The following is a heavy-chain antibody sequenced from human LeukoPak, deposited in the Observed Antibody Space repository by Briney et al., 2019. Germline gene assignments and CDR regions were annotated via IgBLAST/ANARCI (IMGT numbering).Heavy chain of an antibody. J-gene: IGHJ5*02. Sequence: ASVKVSCKPSGYTFTSYAMHWVRQAPGQRLEWMGWINAGNGKTKYSQKFQGRVTITRDTSASTAYMELSSLRSEDTAVYYCARGTTPITMVRGVTNCFDPWGQGTLVTVSS. CDR2: INAGNGKT. D-gene: IGHD3-10*01. CDR3: ARGTTPITMVRGVTNCFDP. V-gene: IGHV1-3*01. CDR1: GYTFTSYA.